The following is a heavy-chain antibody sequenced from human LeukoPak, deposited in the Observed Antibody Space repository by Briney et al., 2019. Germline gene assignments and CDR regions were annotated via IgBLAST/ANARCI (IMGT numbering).Heavy chain of an antibody. V-gene: IGHV1-2*02. CDR1: GFTLSDHY. CDR2: IRPKNGDT. Sequence: ASVKVSCKASGFTLSDHYMHWVRQAPGQGLEWMGWIRPKNGDTHYAQNFQDRVTMTRDTSTATVSVELSRLKSDDTAFYYCARDHNWGPDYWGQGTPVTVSS. J-gene: IGHJ4*02. CDR3: ARDHNWGPDY. D-gene: IGHD7-27*01.